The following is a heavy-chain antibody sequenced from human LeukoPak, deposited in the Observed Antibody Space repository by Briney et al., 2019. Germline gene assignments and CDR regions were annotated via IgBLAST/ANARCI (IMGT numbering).Heavy chain of an antibody. V-gene: IGHV3-48*02. CDR2: ISSSSDAI. D-gene: IGHD3-10*01. CDR3: ARDYGSGSHYNDY. J-gene: IGHJ4*02. CDR1: GFTFSSHT. Sequence: GSLRLSCAASGFTFSSHTMNWVRQAPGQGLEWISYISSSSDAIYYADSVRGRFTISRDNAKNSLYLEMDSLRDEDTAVYYCARDYGSGSHYNDYWGQGTLVTVSS.